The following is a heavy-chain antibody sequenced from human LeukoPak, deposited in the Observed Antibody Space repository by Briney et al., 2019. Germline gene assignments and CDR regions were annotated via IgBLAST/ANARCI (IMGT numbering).Heavy chain of an antibody. Sequence: GPSVKVSCKASGYTFTGYYMHWVRQDPGQGLEWMGWINPNSGGTNYAQKFQGRVTMTRDTSISTAYMELSRLRSDDTAVYYCARGFYVWGSYRSPPFDYWGQGTLVTVSS. CDR2: INPNSGGT. D-gene: IGHD3-16*02. CDR3: ARGFYVWGSYRSPPFDY. J-gene: IGHJ4*02. CDR1: GYTFTGYY. V-gene: IGHV1-2*02.